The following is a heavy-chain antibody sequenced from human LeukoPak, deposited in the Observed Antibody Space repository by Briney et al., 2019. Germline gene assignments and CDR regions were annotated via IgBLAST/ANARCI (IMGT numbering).Heavy chain of an antibody. Sequence: TGGSLRLSCAASGFTFSSYSMNWVRQAPGKGLEWVSSISSSSSYIYYADSVKGRFTISRDNAKNSLYLQMNSLRAEDTAGYYCARVFDWLGSGAFDIWGQGTMVTVS. CDR3: ARVFDWLGSGAFDI. J-gene: IGHJ3*02. V-gene: IGHV3-21*01. CDR2: ISSSSSYI. CDR1: GFTFSSYS. D-gene: IGHD3-9*01.